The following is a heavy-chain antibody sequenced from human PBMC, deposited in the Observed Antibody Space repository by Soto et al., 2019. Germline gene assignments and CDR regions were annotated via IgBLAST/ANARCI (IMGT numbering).Heavy chain of an antibody. Sequence: QVQLVESGGGVVQPGRSLRLSCAASGFTFSSYGMHWVRQAPGKGLEWVAVIWYDGSNKYYADSVKGRFTISRDNSKTTLYLQMNSLRAEDTAVYYCARGRVVLVPAARDWFDPWGQGTLVTVSS. CDR1: GFTFSSYG. J-gene: IGHJ5*02. V-gene: IGHV3-33*01. CDR2: IWYDGSNK. D-gene: IGHD2-2*01. CDR3: ARGRVVLVPAARDWFDP.